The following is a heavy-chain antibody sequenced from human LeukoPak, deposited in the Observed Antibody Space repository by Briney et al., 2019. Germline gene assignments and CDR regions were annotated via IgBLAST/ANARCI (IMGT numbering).Heavy chain of an antibody. CDR2: IYSGGTT. V-gene: IGHV3-66*01. Sequence: GGSLRLSCAASGFTVSSNYMSWVRQAPGKGLEWVSVIYSGGTTYYADSVKGRFTISRNNSKNTLYLQMNSLRAEDTAVYYCARSYGDYGPSNGFDPWGQGTLVTVSS. D-gene: IGHD4-17*01. J-gene: IGHJ5*02. CDR3: ARSYGDYGPSNGFDP. CDR1: GFTVSSNY.